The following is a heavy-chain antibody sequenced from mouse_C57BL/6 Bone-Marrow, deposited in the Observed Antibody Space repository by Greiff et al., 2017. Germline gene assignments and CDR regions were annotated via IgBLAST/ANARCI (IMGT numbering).Heavy chain of an antibody. CDR3: ARVRRGLRTAFAY. D-gene: IGHD2-4*01. Sequence: QVQLQQPGAELVKPGASVKLSCKASGYTFTSYWMQWVKQRPGQGLEWIGEIDPSDSYTNYNQKFKGKATLTVDTSSSTAYMQLSSLTSEDSAVYYCARVRRGLRTAFAYWGQGTLVTVAA. V-gene: IGHV1-50*01. CDR2: IDPSDSYT. J-gene: IGHJ3*01. CDR1: GYTFTSYW.